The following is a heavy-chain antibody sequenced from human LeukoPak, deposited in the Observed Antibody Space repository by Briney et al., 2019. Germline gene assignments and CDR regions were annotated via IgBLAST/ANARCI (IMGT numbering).Heavy chain of an antibody. D-gene: IGHD3-22*01. V-gene: IGHV4-34*01. CDR2: INHSGGT. J-gene: IGHJ4*02. CDR1: GEXFSGYY. Sequence: SETLSLTCGVYGEXFSGYYCSWIRQPPGKGLEWIGEINHSGGTNYNPSLKSRVTISVDTSKNQFSLKLSSVTAADTAVYYCAREAYDISGYYNNYFDYWGQGTLVTVPS. CDR3: AREAYDISGYYNNYFDY.